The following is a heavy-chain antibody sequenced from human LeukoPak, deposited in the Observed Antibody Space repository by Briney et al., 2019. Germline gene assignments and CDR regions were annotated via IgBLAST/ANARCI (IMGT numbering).Heavy chain of an antibody. J-gene: IGHJ4*02. V-gene: IGHV3-21*04. D-gene: IGHD3-10*01. CDR3: AKDLYYGSGSYYNNNQNY. CDR1: GFTFSSYS. Sequence: PGGSLRLSCAASGFTFSSYSMNWVRQAPGKGLEWVSSISSSSSYIYYADSVKGRFTISRDNAKNSLYLQMNSLRAEDTAVYYCAKDLYYGSGSYYNNNQNYWGQGTLVTVSS. CDR2: ISSSSSYI.